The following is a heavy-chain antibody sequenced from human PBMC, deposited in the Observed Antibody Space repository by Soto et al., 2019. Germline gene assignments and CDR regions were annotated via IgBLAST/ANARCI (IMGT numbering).Heavy chain of an antibody. CDR2: ISAYNGNT. CDR3: ARVLPEAYYGSGSRPGYYGMDV. J-gene: IGHJ6*02. V-gene: IGHV1-18*04. CDR1: GYTFTSYG. D-gene: IGHD3-10*01. Sequence: ASVKVSCKASGYTFTSYGISRVRQAPGQGLEWMGWISAYNGNTNYAQKLQGRVTMTTDTSTSTAYMELRSLRSDDTAVYYCARVLPEAYYGSGSRPGYYGMDVWGQGTTVTVSS.